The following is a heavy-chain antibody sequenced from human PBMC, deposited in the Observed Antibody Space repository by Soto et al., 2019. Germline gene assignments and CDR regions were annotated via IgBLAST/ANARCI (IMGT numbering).Heavy chain of an antibody. Sequence: ASVKVSCKASGYTFTSYGISWGRQAPGEGLGWRGGISAYNGNTNYAQKLQGRVTMTTDTSTSTAYMELRSLRSDDTAVYYCAREPPDIRGYCSGRSCYADYWGQGTLVTVAS. D-gene: IGHD2-15*01. CDR1: GYTFTSYG. CDR3: AREPPDIRGYCSGRSCYADY. J-gene: IGHJ4*02. V-gene: IGHV1-18*01. CDR2: ISAYNGNT.